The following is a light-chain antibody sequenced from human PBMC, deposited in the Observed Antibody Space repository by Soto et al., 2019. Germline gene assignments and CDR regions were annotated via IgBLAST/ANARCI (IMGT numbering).Light chain of an antibody. Sequence: DIQMTQSPSTLSASVGDRVTITCRASQSISSWLNWYQQKPGKAPKLLIYAASSLQSGVPSRFSGSGSGTDFTLTISSLQPEDFATYYCQQSYSTPWTFGQGTKVDIK. CDR2: AAS. J-gene: IGKJ1*01. V-gene: IGKV1-39*01. CDR3: QQSYSTPWT. CDR1: QSISSW.